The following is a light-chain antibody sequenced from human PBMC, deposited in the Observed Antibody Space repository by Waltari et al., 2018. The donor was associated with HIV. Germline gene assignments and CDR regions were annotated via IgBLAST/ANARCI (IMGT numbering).Light chain of an antibody. Sequence: QSVLTQPPSVSAAPGQTVTIPCSGSSSIIAYNYFSWYQQLPGTVPKVLIYDSNKRASGIPDRFSGSKSDTSATLGITGLQTGDEADYYCGTWDATLNTYVFGSGTKVTVL. J-gene: IGLJ1*01. CDR1: SSIIAYNY. CDR2: DSN. V-gene: IGLV1-51*01. CDR3: GTWDATLNTYV.